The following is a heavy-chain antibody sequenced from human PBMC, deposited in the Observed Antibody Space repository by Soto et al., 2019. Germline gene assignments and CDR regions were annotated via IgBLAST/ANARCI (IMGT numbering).Heavy chain of an antibody. CDR3: ARDRSDYYDSSGFSPFDY. CDR1: GYTFTSYG. CDR2: ISAYNVNT. D-gene: IGHD3-22*01. J-gene: IGHJ4*02. Sequence: QVQLVQSGAEVKKPGASVKVSCKASGYTFTSYGISWVRQAPGQGLAWMGWISAYNVNTNYAQKLQGRVTMTTDTSTSTAYMDLRSLRSDDTAVYYCARDRSDYYDSSGFSPFDYWGQGTLVTVSS. V-gene: IGHV1-18*04.